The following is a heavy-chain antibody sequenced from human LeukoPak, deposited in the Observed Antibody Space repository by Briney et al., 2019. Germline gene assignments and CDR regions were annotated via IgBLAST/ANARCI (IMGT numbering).Heavy chain of an antibody. V-gene: IGHV4-39*07. CDR1: GGSINSTLYY. D-gene: IGHD2-15*01. CDR3: ARYCSGGSCYSGAFDY. CDR2: IYYSGST. Sequence: SETLSLTCSVSGGSINSTLYYWVWIRQPPGKGLEWIGSIYYSGSTYYNPSLKSRVTISVDTSKNQFSLKLSSVTAADTAVYYCARYCSGGSCYSGAFDYWGQGTLVTVSS. J-gene: IGHJ4*02.